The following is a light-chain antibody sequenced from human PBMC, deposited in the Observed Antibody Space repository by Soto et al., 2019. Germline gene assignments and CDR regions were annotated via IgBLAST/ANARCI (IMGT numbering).Light chain of an antibody. Sequence: QSALTQPASVSGSPGQSITISCTGTSRDIGTYYYVSWYQHHPGKALKVIIHDVSTRPSGVSDRFSGSKSDNTASLTISGLQPDDEADYYCSSYTISNTLVFGGGTKLTVL. CDR3: SSYTISNTLV. CDR1: SRDIGTYYY. CDR2: DVS. V-gene: IGLV2-14*03. J-gene: IGLJ3*02.